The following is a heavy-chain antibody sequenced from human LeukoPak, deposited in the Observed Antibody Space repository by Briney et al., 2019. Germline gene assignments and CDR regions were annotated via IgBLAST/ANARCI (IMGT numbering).Heavy chain of an antibody. CDR2: IYYSGST. J-gene: IGHJ5*02. Sequence: SETLSLTCTVSGGSINTPNYYWGWIRQPPGKGLEWIGYIYYSGSTNYNASLKSRVTISVDTSKNQFSLKLSSVTAADTAMYYCARERVSMVRGTMEDWFDPWGQGTLVTVSS. V-gene: IGHV4-61*01. CDR1: GGSINTPNYY. D-gene: IGHD3-10*01. CDR3: ARERVSMVRGTMEDWFDP.